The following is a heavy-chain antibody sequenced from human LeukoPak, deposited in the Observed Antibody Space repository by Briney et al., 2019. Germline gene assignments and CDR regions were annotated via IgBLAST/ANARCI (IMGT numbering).Heavy chain of an antibody. D-gene: IGHD3-22*01. CDR2: IYYSGST. CDR3: ARWGYYDSSGYLDY. J-gene: IGHJ4*02. Sequence: PSESLSLTCTVSGGSISSYYWSWIRQPPGKGLEWIGYIYYSGSTNYNPSLKSRVTISVDTSKNQFSLKLSSVTAADTAVHYCARWGYYDSSGYLDYWGQGTLVTVSS. V-gene: IGHV4-59*01. CDR1: GGSISSYY.